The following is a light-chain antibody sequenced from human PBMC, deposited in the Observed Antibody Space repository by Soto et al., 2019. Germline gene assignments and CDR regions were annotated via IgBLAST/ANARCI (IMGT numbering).Light chain of an antibody. CDR1: SSNIRNNY. J-gene: IGLJ3*02. CDR3: GAWASSLSAWV. CDR2: EDD. V-gene: IGLV1-51*02. Sequence: QSVLTQPPSVSAAPGQKVTISCSGSSSNIRNNYVSWYQQLPGTAPKLLIYEDDKRPSGIPDRFSGSKSGASATLGITGLQTGDEADYYCGAWASSLSAWVFGGGTKVTVL.